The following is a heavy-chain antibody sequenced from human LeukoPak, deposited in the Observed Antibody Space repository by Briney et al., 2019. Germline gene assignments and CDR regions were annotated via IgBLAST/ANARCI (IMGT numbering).Heavy chain of an antibody. CDR1: GGSISSSSYY. Sequence: SGTLSLTCTVSGGSISSSSYYWGWIRQPPGKGLEWIGSIYYSGSTYYNPSLKSRVTISVDTSKNQFSLKLSSVTAADTAVYYCARDPTWYYYDSSGPYWYFDLWGRGTLVTVSS. CDR3: ARDPTWYYYDSSGPYWYFDL. D-gene: IGHD3-22*01. CDR2: IYYSGST. V-gene: IGHV4-39*07. J-gene: IGHJ2*01.